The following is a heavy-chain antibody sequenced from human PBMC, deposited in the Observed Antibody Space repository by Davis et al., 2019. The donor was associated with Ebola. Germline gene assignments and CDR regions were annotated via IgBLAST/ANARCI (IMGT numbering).Heavy chain of an antibody. V-gene: IGHV3-33*08. Sequence: GESLKISCAASGFTFSSYAMSWVRQAPGKGLEWVAVIWYDGSNKYYADSVKGRFTISRDNSKNTLYLQMNSLRAEDTAVYYCARDLGIFGGQGTLVTVSS. D-gene: IGHD2-15*01. CDR2: IWYDGSNK. CDR1: GFTFSSYA. CDR3: ARDLGIF. J-gene: IGHJ4*02.